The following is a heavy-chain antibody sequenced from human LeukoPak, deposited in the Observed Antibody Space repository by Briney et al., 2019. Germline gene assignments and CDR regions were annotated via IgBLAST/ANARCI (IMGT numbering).Heavy chain of an antibody. V-gene: IGHV4-59*01. D-gene: IGHD3-22*01. CDR3: ARELMDYYDSSGSGDAFDI. CDR2: IYYSGST. Sequence: PSETLSLTCTVSGGSISSYYWSWIRQPPGKGLEWIGNIYYSGSTNYNPSLKSRVTISVDTSKNQFSLRLNSVTAADTAVYYCARELMDYYDSSGSGDAFDIWGQGTMVTVSS. CDR1: GGSISSYY. J-gene: IGHJ3*02.